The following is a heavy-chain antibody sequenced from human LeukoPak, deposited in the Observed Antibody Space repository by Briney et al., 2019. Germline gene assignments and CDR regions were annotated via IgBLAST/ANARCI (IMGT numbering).Heavy chain of an antibody. J-gene: IGHJ4*02. D-gene: IGHD5-18*01. CDR1: GYTFTGYY. Sequence: ASVKVSCKASGYTFTGYYMHWVRQAPGQGLEWMGWINPNSGGTNYAQKFQGRVTMTRDTSISTGYMELSRLRSDDTAVYYCARAYKGYSYGGYWGQGTLVTVSS. V-gene: IGHV1-2*02. CDR3: ARAYKGYSYGGY. CDR2: INPNSGGT.